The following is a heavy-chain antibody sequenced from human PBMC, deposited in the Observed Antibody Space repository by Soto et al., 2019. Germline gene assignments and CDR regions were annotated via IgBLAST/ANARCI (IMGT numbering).Heavy chain of an antibody. V-gene: IGHV3-21*01. J-gene: IGHJ5*02. Sequence: PGGSLRLSCAASGFTFSSYSMNWVRQAPGKGLEWVSSISSSSSYIYYADSVKGRFTISRDNAKNSLYLQMNSLRAEDTAVYYCARDGEAAANWFDPWGQGTLVTVSS. CDR2: ISSSSSYI. CDR1: GFTFSSYS. CDR3: ARDGEAAANWFDP. D-gene: IGHD2-2*01.